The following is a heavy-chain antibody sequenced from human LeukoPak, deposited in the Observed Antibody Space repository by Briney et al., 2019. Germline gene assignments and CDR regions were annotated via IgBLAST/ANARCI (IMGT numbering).Heavy chain of an antibody. V-gene: IGHV4-59*11. CDR3: VTIKRGNIDGYFDF. Sequence: SETLSLTCSVSDVSISSHYWSWLRQPPGKGLEWIAYTRDTVSTKGNPPFKSRLTLSADTSKNRLSFRLSSVTGADSAVFYCVTIKRGNIDGYFDFWGQGILVTVSS. J-gene: IGHJ4*02. D-gene: IGHD5-18*01. CDR2: TRDTVST. CDR1: DVSISSHY.